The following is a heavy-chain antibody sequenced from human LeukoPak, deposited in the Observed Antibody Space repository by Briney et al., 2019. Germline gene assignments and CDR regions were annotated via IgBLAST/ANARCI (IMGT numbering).Heavy chain of an antibody. Sequence: GGSLRLSYEASGFTFTTYWMNWVSQAPGKGLEWVGNINQDGSQTKYVASVKGRFTISRDNAKNSVYLQMNSLRDEDTAVYYCGRAADMFRIDPWGQGVLVTVSS. CDR3: GRAADMFRIDP. CDR2: INQDGSQT. D-gene: IGHD3-10*02. J-gene: IGHJ5*02. CDR1: GFTFTTYW. V-gene: IGHV3-7*01.